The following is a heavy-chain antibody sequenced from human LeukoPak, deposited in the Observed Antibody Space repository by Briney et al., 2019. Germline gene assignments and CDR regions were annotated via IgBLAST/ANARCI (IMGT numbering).Heavy chain of an antibody. V-gene: IGHV3-7*01. D-gene: IGHD6-19*01. CDR3: ARDQGSGWYPSIDY. Sequence: GGSLRLSCAASGFTFSSYWMSWVRQAPGKGLEWVANIKQDGSEKYYVDSVKGRFTISRDNAKNSLYLQMNSLRAEDTAVYYCARDQGSGWYPSIDYWGQGTLVTVSS. J-gene: IGHJ4*02. CDR2: IKQDGSEK. CDR1: GFTFSSYW.